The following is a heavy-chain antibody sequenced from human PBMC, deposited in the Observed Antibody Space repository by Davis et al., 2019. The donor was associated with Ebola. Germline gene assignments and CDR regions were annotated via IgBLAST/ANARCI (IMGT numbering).Heavy chain of an antibody. V-gene: IGHV3-23*01. CDR1: GFTFSSFG. CDR3: ARVSHTGDTDY. D-gene: IGHD5-18*01. Sequence: GGSLRLSCAASGFTFSSFGMHWVRQAPGKGLEWVSGISGSGSSPYYADSVKGRFTISRDNSKNTLYLQMNSLRAEDTAVYYCARVSHTGDTDYWGQGTLVTVSS. CDR2: ISGSGSSP. J-gene: IGHJ4*02.